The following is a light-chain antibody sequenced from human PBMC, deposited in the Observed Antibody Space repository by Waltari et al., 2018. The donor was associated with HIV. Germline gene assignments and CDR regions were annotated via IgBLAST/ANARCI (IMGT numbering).Light chain of an antibody. V-gene: IGKV3D-15*01. J-gene: IGKJ4*01. CDR3: QQYNNWPLT. CDR1: QNIGTS. Sequence: EIVMTQSSVPLSVSLGEGATLSCRASQNIGTSLAWYQQKPGQAPRLIMSGASTRATGIPDRFTGSGSGTDFTLTISGLLSEDFAVYFCQQYNNWPLTFGGGTKVEIK. CDR2: GAS.